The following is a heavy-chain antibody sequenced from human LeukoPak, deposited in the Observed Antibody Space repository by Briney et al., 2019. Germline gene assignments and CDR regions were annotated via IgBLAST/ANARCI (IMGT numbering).Heavy chain of an antibody. CDR1: GGSFSGYY. V-gene: IGHV4-34*01. J-gene: IGHJ4*02. CDR2: INHSGST. D-gene: IGHD3-10*01. CDR3: ASQEAYGSGSYYPNSASDY. Sequence: SETLSLTCAVYGGSFSGYYWSWIRQPPGKGLEWIGEINHSGSTNYNPSLKSRVTISVDTSKNQFSLKLSSVTAADTAVYYCASQEAYGSGSYYPNSASDYWGQGTLVTVSS.